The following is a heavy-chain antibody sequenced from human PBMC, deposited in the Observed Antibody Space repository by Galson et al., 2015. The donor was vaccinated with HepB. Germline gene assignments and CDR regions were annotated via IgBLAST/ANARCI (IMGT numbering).Heavy chain of an antibody. J-gene: IGHJ4*02. Sequence: ETLSLTCTVSGGSISSYYWSWIRQPPGKGLEWIGYIYYSGSTNYNPSLKSRVTISVDTSKNQFSLKLSSVTAADTAVYYCARQTKYGGNSALGYWGQGTLVTVSS. CDR3: ARQTKYGGNSALGY. D-gene: IGHD4-23*01. V-gene: IGHV4-59*08. CDR2: IYYSGST. CDR1: GGSISSYY.